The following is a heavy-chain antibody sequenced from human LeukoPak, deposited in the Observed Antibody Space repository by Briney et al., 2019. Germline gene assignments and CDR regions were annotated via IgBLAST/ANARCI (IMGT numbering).Heavy chain of an antibody. Sequence: GGSLRLSCAASGFTFSSYGMHWVRKAPGKGLEWVAFIRYDGSNKYYADSVKGRFTISRDNSKNTLYLQMNSLRAEDTAVYYCAKDKAYYYDSSGYYIGSGLDYWGQGTLVTVSS. CDR1: GFTFSSYG. CDR3: AKDKAYYYDSSGYYIGSGLDY. J-gene: IGHJ4*02. V-gene: IGHV3-30*02. D-gene: IGHD3-22*01. CDR2: IRYDGSNK.